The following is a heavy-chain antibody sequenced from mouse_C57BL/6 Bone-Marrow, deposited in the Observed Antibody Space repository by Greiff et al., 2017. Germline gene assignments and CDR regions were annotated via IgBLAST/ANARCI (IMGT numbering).Heavy chain of an antibody. Sequence: VQLVESGAELARPGASVKLSCKASGYTFTSYGISWVKQRTGQGLEWIGEIYPRSGNTYYNEKFKGKATLTAYKSSSTAYMELRSLTSEDSAVYFCARCYYGSSHYWGQGTTLTVSS. CDR1: GYTFTSYG. V-gene: IGHV1-81*01. CDR3: ARCYYGSSHY. CDR2: IYPRSGNT. D-gene: IGHD1-1*01. J-gene: IGHJ2*01.